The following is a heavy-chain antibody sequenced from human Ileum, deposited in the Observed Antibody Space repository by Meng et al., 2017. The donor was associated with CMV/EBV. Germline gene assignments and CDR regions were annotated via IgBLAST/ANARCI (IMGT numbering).Heavy chain of an antibody. CDR3: ARDKCDSDCQLGLLDS. J-gene: IGHJ4*02. CDR1: GYPFSDHY. V-gene: IGHV1-2*02. D-gene: IGHD2-21*01. CDR2: INPSSGDT. Sequence: ASVKVSCKASGYPFSDHYIYWVRQVPGQGLEWMGWINPSSGDTKYAQKFQDRVTMTRDMSINTAYMELSRLRSDDTAVYYCARDKCDSDCQLGLLDSWGQGTLVTVSS.